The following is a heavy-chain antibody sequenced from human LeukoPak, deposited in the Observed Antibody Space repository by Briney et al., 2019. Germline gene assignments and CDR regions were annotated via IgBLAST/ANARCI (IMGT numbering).Heavy chain of an antibody. Sequence: PSETLPLTCAVYGGSFSDYNWSWLRQSPEKGLEWIGEINDSGRTHYNPSLKSRVTISVDTAKYQFSLSLSSLTAADTAVYYCARGLDLEGVDYWRQGNQVTVSS. V-gene: IGHV4-34*01. CDR1: GGSFSDYN. CDR3: ARGLDLEGVDY. D-gene: IGHD1-1*01. CDR2: INDSGRT. J-gene: IGHJ4*02.